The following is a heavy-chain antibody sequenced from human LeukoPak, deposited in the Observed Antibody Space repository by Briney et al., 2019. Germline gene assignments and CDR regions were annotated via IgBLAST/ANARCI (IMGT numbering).Heavy chain of an antibody. CDR2: THPDDSDT. Sequence: VESLKISCKGSGYSFSSYWSGWVRQMPGKGLEWVGFTHPDDSDTRLRPSFRGHVTISADKSLNTANLQWSSLTASDTAMYYCARFLGYCSSLSCNGHFDYWGQGTLATVSS. CDR1: GYSFSSYW. V-gene: IGHV5-51*01. D-gene: IGHD2-2*01. CDR3: ARFLGYCSSLSCNGHFDY. J-gene: IGHJ4*02.